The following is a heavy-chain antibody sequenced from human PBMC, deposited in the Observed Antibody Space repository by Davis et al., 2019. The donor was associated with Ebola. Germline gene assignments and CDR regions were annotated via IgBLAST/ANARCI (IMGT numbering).Heavy chain of an antibody. CDR3: AKSGGCSGGSCYGWYFQH. J-gene: IGHJ1*01. V-gene: IGHV3-30*18. Sequence: GESLKISRAASGFPFSSYGMHWVRQAPGKGLEWVAVISYDGSNKYYADSVKGRFTISRDNSKNTLYLQMNSLRAEDTAVYYCAKSGGCSGGSCYGWYFQHWGQGTLVTVSS. D-gene: IGHD2-15*01. CDR2: ISYDGSNK. CDR1: GFPFSSYG.